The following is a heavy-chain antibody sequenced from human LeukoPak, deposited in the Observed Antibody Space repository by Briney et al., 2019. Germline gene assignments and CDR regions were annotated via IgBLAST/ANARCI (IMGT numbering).Heavy chain of an antibody. D-gene: IGHD3-3*01. Sequence: IIGTPNYAQKFQGRVTITAEESTGTAYMELSSLRSEDTAVYYCAGTYYDFWSGYFNWFDPWGQGTLVTVSS. CDR2: IIGTP. CDR3: AGTYYDFWSGYFNWFDP. J-gene: IGHJ5*02. V-gene: IGHV1-69*01.